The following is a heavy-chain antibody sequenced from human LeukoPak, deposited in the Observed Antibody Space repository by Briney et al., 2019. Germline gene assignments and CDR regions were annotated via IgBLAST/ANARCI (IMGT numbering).Heavy chain of an antibody. CDR2: IYHSGST. J-gene: IGHJ5*02. Sequence: SETLSLTCAVSGYSISSGYYWGWIRPPPGKGLEWIGGIYHSGSTYYNPSLKSRVTIQVDTYKKQFSVKLSSVTAADTAVYYCARRDSQDDCFDPWGQGTLVTVSS. CDR1: GYSISSGYY. V-gene: IGHV4-38-2*01. D-gene: IGHD2-21*01. CDR3: ARRDSQDDCFDP.